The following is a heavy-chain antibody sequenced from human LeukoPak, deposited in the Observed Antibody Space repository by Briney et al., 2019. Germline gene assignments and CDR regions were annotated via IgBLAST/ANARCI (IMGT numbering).Heavy chain of an antibody. CDR1: GYILTELS. V-gene: IGHV1-24*01. D-gene: IGHD3-9*01. CDR3: ATGGILTGYLNSDY. CDR2: FDPEDGET. Sequence: ASVKVSCKVSGYILTELSMHWVRQAPGKGLEWMGGFDPEDGETIYAQKFQGRVTMTEDTSTDTAYMELSSLRSEDTAVYYCATGGILTGYLNSDYWGQGTLVTVSS. J-gene: IGHJ4*02.